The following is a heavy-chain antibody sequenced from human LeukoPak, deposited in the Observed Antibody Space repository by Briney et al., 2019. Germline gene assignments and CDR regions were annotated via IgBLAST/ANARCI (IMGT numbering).Heavy chain of an antibody. CDR1: GGSFSGYY. V-gene: IGHV4-34*01. J-gene: IGHJ4*02. D-gene: IGHD2-15*01. Sequence: SETLSLTCAVYGGSFSGYYWSWIRQPPGKGLEWIGEINHSGSTNYNPSLKSRVTISVDTSKNQFSLKLSSVTAADTAVYYCARGLQLLRWSDYWGQGTLVTVSS. CDR2: INHSGST. CDR3: ARGLQLLRWSDY.